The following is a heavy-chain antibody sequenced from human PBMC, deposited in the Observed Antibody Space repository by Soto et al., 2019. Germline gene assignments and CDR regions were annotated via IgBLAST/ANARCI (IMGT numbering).Heavy chain of an antibody. CDR2: ISGSGDNT. V-gene: IGHV3-23*01. D-gene: IGHD3-10*01. CDR1: VFTFSSYA. CDR3: ARTTSITMVRGVDYYFDY. J-gene: IGHJ4*02. Sequence: GGSLRLSCASSVFTFSSYALSWVRQAPEKGLEWVSGISGSGDNTYYADSVKGRLTISRDNSKNTLYLQMNSLRAEDTAVYHCARTTSITMVRGVDYYFDYWGQGTMVTVSS.